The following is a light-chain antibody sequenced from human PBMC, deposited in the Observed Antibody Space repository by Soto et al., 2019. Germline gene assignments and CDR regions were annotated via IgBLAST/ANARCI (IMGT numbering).Light chain of an antibody. CDR2: DAS. CDR3: QQRSNRPLP. J-gene: IGKJ4*01. CDR1: QSVDVF. V-gene: IGKV3-11*01. Sequence: EIVLTQSPATLSLSPGERDTLSCRASQSVDVFLAWYQQRPGQAPRLLIYDASKRATYVPSRFSRSGSGTNFTLTISRIEPEDFAVYYCQQRSNRPLPFGGGTRVDIK.